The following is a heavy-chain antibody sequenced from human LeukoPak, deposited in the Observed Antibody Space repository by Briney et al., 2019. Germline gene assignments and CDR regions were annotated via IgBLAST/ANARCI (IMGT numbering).Heavy chain of an antibody. CDR3: ARDGRRFFDWLLQGGSFDY. Sequence: ASVKVSCKASGYTFIAYYMHWVRQAPGQGLEWMGIINPSGGSTTYAQKFQGRVTMTRDMSTSTVYMELSSLRSEDTAVYYCARDGRRFFDWLLQGGSFDYWGQGTLVTVSS. D-gene: IGHD3-9*01. CDR1: GYTFIAYY. J-gene: IGHJ4*02. V-gene: IGHV1-46*01. CDR2: INPSGGST.